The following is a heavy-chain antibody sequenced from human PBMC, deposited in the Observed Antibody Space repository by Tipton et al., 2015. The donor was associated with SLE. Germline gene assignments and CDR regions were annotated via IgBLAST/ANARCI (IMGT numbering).Heavy chain of an antibody. CDR2: IYYSGST. J-gene: IGHJ4*02. D-gene: IGHD6-6*01. Sequence: GLVKPSQTLSLTCTVSGGSISSGGYYWSWIRQHPGKGLEWIGYIYYSGSTYYNPSLKSRVTISVDTSKNQFSLKLSSVTAADTAVYYCAREGRREQLALDYWGQGTLVTVSS. CDR3: AREGRREQLALDY. V-gene: IGHV4-31*03. CDR1: GGSISSGGYY.